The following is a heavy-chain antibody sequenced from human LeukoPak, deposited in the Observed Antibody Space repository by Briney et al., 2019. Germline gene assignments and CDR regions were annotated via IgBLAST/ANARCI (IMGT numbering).Heavy chain of an antibody. J-gene: IGHJ4*02. V-gene: IGHV3-23*01. Sequence: GGSLRLSCAASGFTFSNYAMSWVRQAPGKGLEGVSAISGSGGSTYYADSVKGRFTISRDNSKNTLYLQMNSLRAEDTAVYYCAKEGVSAAAGIQFDYWGQGNLVTVSS. CDR2: ISGSGGST. D-gene: IGHD6-13*01. CDR3: AKEGVSAAAGIQFDY. CDR1: GFTFSNYA.